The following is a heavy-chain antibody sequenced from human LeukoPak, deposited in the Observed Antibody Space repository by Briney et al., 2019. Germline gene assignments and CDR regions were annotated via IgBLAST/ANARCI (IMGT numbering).Heavy chain of an antibody. D-gene: IGHD2-2*03. Sequence: TSETLSLTCAVYGGSFSGYYWSWIRQPPGKGLECIGEINHSGSTNYNPSLKSRVTISVDTSKNQFSLKLSSVTAADTAVYYCVRVGYCSSTSCYDYWGQGTLVTVSS. CDR1: GGSFSGYY. CDR2: INHSGST. CDR3: VRVGYCSSTSCYDY. J-gene: IGHJ4*02. V-gene: IGHV4-34*01.